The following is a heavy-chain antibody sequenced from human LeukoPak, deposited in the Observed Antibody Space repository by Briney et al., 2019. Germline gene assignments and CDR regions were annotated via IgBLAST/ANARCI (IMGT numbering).Heavy chain of an antibody. CDR2: IYYSGST. Sequence: PSETLSLTCTVSGGSISSSSYYWGWIRQPPGKGLEWIGSIYYSGSTYYNPSLKSRVTISVDTSKNQFSLKLSSVTAADTAVYYCARESYYYDSSGYYVGAFDIWGQGTMVTVSS. CDR1: GGSISSSSYY. J-gene: IGHJ3*02. V-gene: IGHV4-39*02. D-gene: IGHD3-22*01. CDR3: ARESYYYDSSGYYVGAFDI.